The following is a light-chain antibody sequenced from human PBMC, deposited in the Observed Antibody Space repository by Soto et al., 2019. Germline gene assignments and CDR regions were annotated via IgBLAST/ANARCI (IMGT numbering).Light chain of an antibody. J-gene: IGKJ2*01. CDR2: WAS. Sequence: DIVMTQSPDSLAVSLGERATINCKSSQSVSYSSNNKNYLAWYQQKPGQPPKLLIYWASTRESGVPDRFSGSGSGTDFTLTISSLQAEDVAVYYCQRYYSTPYTFGQGTKLEI. CDR1: QSVSYSSNNKNY. CDR3: QRYYSTPYT. V-gene: IGKV4-1*01.